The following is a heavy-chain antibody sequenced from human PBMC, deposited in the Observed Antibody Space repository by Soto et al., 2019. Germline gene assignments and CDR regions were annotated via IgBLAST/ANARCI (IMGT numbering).Heavy chain of an antibody. D-gene: IGHD3-22*01. J-gene: IGHJ3*02. CDR2: ICPKSGGT. V-gene: IGHV1-2*02. CDR3: TRNAFYYNSSGYHDGFDI. CDR1: GYTFSDYY. Sequence: QVQLVQSGAEVQKPGASVKVSCKASGYTFSDYYVHWVRQAPGQGLEWMGWICPKSGGTNYAQKFQGRVTMTRDTSIFTAYMELSRLRSDDTAVYYCTRNAFYYNSSGYHDGFDIWGQGTLVTVSS.